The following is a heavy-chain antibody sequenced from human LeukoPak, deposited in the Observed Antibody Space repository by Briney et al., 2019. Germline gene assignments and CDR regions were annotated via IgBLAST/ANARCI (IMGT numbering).Heavy chain of an antibody. V-gene: IGHV4-39*01. Sequence: SETLSLTCTVSGGSISSSSYYWGWIRQPPGKGLEWIGSIYYSGSTYYNPSLKSRVTIFVDTSKNQFSLKLSSVTAADTAVYYCARPRTAAAGTFLSFSRIAVAGTALSWFDPWGQGTLVTVSS. CDR2: IYYSGST. CDR3: ARPRTAAAGTFLSFSRIAVAGTALSWFDP. CDR1: GGSISSSSYY. D-gene: IGHD6-19*01. J-gene: IGHJ5*02.